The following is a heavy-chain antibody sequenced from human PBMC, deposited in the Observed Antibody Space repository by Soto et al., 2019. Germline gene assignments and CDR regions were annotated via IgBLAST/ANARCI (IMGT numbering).Heavy chain of an antibody. CDR2: IIPILGIA. J-gene: IGHJ6*03. CDR1: GGTFSSYT. D-gene: IGHD1-1*01. Sequence: QVQLVQSGAEVKKPGSSVKVSCKASGGTFSSYTISWVRQAPGQGLEWMGRIIPILGIANYAQKFQGRVTITADKSTSTAYMELSSLRSEDTAVYYCANEANYYHYMDVWGKGTTVTVSS. CDR3: ANEANYYHYMDV. V-gene: IGHV1-69*02.